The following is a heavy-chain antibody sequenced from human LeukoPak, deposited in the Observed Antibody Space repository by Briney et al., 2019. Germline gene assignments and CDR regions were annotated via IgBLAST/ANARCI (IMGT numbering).Heavy chain of an antibody. CDR2: IYYSGST. V-gene: IGHV4-59*08. D-gene: IGHD6-19*01. CDR1: GGSISSYY. Sequence: PSETLSLTCTVSGGSISSYYWSWIRQPPGKGLEWIGYIYYSGSTNYNPSLKSRVTISVDTSNNQFSLKVSSVTAADTAVYHCARMLDSSGWFDYWSQGTLVTVSS. J-gene: IGHJ4*01. CDR3: ARMLDSSGWFDY.